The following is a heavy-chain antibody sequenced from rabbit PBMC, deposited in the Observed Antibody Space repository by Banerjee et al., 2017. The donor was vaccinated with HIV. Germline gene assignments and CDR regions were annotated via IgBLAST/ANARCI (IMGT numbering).Heavy chain of an antibody. CDR2: INTSSGNT. D-gene: IGHD4-2*01. CDR3: ARDGYADYGHRNYFNL. J-gene: IGHJ4*01. V-gene: IGHV1S45*01. CDR1: GFDFSSNA. Sequence: QEQLEESGGDLVKPAGSLTLTCEASGFDFSSNAMCWVRQAPGKGLEWIGCINTSSGNTVYASWAKGRFTISKTSSTTVTLQMTSLTAADTATYFCARDGYADYGHRNYFNLWGQGTLVTVS.